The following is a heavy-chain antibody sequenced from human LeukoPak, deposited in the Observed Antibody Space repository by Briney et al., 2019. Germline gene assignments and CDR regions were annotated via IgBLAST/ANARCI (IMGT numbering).Heavy chain of an antibody. D-gene: IGHD6-13*01. Sequence: SETLSLTCTVSGGSISSYYWSWIRQPPGKGLEWIGYIYYSGSTNYNPSLKSRVTISVDTSKNQFSLKLSPVTAADTAVYYCASRSSLYSSSWYEYYFDYWGQGTLVTVSS. CDR1: GGSISSYY. J-gene: IGHJ4*02. CDR3: ASRSSLYSSSWYEYYFDY. CDR2: IYYSGST. V-gene: IGHV4-59*01.